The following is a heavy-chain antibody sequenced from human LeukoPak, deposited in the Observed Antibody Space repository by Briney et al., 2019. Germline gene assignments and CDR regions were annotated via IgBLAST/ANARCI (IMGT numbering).Heavy chain of an antibody. V-gene: IGHV4-34*01. D-gene: IGHD6-19*01. CDR1: GGSFSGYY. Sequence: SETLSLTCAVYGGSFSGYYWSWIRQPPGEGLEWIGEINHSGSTNYNPSLKSRVTISVDTSKNQFSLKLSSVTAADTAVYYCARAVAGRGYFQHWGQGTLVTVSS. J-gene: IGHJ1*01. CDR3: ARAVAGRGYFQH. CDR2: INHSGST.